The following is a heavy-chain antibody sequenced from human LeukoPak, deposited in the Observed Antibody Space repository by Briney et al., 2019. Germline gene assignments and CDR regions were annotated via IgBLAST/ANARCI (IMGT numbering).Heavy chain of an antibody. J-gene: IGHJ4*02. Sequence: SETLSLTCTVSGGSISSYYWSWIRQPPGKGLEWIGYIYYSGNTNYNPSLKSRVTISVDKPKNQFSLKLSSVTAADTAVYYCARGGWELPEGSLDYWGQGTLVTVSS. CDR3: ARGGWELPEGSLDY. CDR2: IYYSGNT. V-gene: IGHV4-59*12. CDR1: GGSISSYY. D-gene: IGHD1-26*01.